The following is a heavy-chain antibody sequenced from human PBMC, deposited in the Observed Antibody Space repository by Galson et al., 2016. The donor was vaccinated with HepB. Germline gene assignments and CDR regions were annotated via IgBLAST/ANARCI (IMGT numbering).Heavy chain of an antibody. D-gene: IGHD3-10*01. CDR3: TRRLEFDKTQC. Sequence: SLRLSCAASGFTSSDSAIHWVRQASGKGLECVGYIRPKAKSYATAYGASVKGRFTISRDDSQNTAFLQMNSLQTDDTAIYYCTRRLEFDKTQCWGQGTLVTVSS. V-gene: IGHV3-73*01. CDR1: GFTSSDSA. CDR2: IRPKAKSYAT. J-gene: IGHJ4*02.